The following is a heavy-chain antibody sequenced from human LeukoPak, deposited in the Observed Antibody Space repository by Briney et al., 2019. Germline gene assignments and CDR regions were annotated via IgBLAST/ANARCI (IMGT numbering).Heavy chain of an antibody. D-gene: IGHD6-6*01. CDR2: ISSSGENI. CDR1: GFTLSDNY. CDR3: ARDNPGSSFAFDL. V-gene: IGHV3-11*04. J-gene: IGHJ3*01. Sequence: GGSLRLSCAAAGFTLSDNYMTWSRQAPGKGLEWVSHISSSGENIFYADSLRGRFTISRDSAKNSLYLQMNSLRVEDTAMYYCARDNPGSSFAFDLWGQGTMVTVSS.